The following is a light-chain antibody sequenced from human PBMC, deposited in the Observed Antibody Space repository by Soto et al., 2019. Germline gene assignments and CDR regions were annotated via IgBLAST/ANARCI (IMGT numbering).Light chain of an antibody. J-gene: IGLJ1*01. CDR1: TSNIATNT. CDR3: AAWDDSLSQFV. CDR2: SNN. V-gene: IGLV1-44*01. Sequence: QAVVTQPPSASGTPGQTVTISCSGRTSNIATNTVNWYQQLPGTAPRLLTHSNNQRPSGVPDRFSASESGTSASLVISGLQSEDEADYYCAAWDDSLSQFVFGTGTKLTVL.